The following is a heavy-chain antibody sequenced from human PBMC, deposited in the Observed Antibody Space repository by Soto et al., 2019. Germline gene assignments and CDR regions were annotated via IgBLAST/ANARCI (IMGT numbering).Heavy chain of an antibody. Sequence: QVQLQESGPGLVKPSQTLSLTCTVSGGSISSGGYYWSWIRQHPGKGLEWIGYIYYSGSTYYNPSLKSRVTISVDTSKNQFSLKLSSVTAADTAVYYCTRPGGDELDAFDIWGQGTMVTVSS. CDR1: GGSISSGGYY. J-gene: IGHJ3*02. CDR2: IYYSGST. V-gene: IGHV4-31*03. D-gene: IGHD2-21*02. CDR3: TRPGGDELDAFDI.